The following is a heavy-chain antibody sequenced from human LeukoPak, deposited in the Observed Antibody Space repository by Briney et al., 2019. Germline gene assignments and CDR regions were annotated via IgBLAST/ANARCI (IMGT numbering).Heavy chain of an antibody. J-gene: IGHJ4*02. CDR3: ARDPNYYFDY. V-gene: IGHV3-7*01. CDR2: IKQDESEK. CDR1: GFTFSSYW. Sequence: GGSLRFSCAASGFTFSSYWMTWVRQAPGKGLEWVANIKQDESEKYYVDSVKGRFTISRDNAKNSLYLQMNSLRGEDTAVYYCARDPNYYFDYWGQGTLVTVSS.